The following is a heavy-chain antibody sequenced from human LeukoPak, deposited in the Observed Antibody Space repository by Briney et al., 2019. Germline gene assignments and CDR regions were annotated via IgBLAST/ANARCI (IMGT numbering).Heavy chain of an antibody. CDR1: GYNFIGNY. CDR3: ARGPD. V-gene: IGHV1-2*02. J-gene: IGHJ4*02. Sequence: ASVKVSCKASGYNFIGNYMHWVRQAPGQGLEWMGWINPNTGGTNYAQKFQGRVTMTRDTSISTAYMELSSLRSDDTAVYYCARGPDWGQGTLVTVSS. CDR2: INPNTGGT.